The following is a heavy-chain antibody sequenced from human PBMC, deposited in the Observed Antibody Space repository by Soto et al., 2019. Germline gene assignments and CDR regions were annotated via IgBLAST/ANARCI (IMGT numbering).Heavy chain of an antibody. V-gene: IGHV4-30-2*01. CDR2: IYHSGST. CDR3: ASAGGLGAVAADY. Sequence: QLQLQESGSGLVKPSQTLSLTCAVSGGSISSGGYSWSWIRQPPGKGLEWIGYIYHSGSTYYNPSRNSRVTLSVDRSKNQCSLKLSSVTAADTAVYYSASAGGLGAVAADYWGQGTLVTVSS. J-gene: IGHJ4*02. CDR1: GGSISSGGYS. D-gene: IGHD6-19*01.